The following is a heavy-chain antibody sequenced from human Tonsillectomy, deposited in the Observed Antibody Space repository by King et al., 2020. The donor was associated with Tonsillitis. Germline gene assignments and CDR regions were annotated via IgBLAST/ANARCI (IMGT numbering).Heavy chain of an antibody. CDR3: AKDRGRNFLTPFDY. D-gene: IGHD1-26*01. CDR2: IRYDGRNK. CDR1: GFTFSSYG. J-gene: IGHJ4*02. Sequence: VQLVESGGGVVQPGRSLRLSCAASGFTFSSYGMHGVRQAPGKGLEWVAVIRYDGRNKYYADSVKGRFTISRDNSKNTLYLQMNSLRAEDTAVYYCAKDRGRNFLTPFDYWGQGTLVTVSS. V-gene: IGHV3-30*02.